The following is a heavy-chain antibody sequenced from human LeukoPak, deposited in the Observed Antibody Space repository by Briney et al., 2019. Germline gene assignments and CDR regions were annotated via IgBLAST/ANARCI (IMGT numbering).Heavy chain of an antibody. CDR3: APAGGYCSSTSCYFDY. CDR1: GYTFTGYY. V-gene: IGHV1-2*02. D-gene: IGHD2-2*01. Sequence: VSVKVSCKASGYTFTGYYMHWVRQAPGQGLEWMGWINPNSGGTNYAQKFQGRVTMTRDTSISTAYMELSRLRSDDTAVYHCAPAGGYCSSTSCYFDYWGQGTLVTVSS. CDR2: INPNSGGT. J-gene: IGHJ4*02.